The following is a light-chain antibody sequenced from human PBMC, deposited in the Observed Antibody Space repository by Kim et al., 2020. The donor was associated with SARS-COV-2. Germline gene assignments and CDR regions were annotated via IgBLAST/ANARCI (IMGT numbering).Light chain of an antibody. CDR2: YDT. V-gene: IGLV3-21*04. CDR1: NIGSKN. Sequence: APGKTARITCGGNNIGSKNVHWYQQKPGQAPVLVIYYDTDRPSGIPERFSGANSGNTATLTISRVEAGDEADYYCQVWDIYSDHVVFGGGTQLTVL. CDR3: QVWDIYSDHVV. J-gene: IGLJ2*01.